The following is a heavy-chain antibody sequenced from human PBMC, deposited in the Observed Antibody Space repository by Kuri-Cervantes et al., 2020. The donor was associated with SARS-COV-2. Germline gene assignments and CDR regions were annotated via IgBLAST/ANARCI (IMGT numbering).Heavy chain of an antibody. V-gene: IGHV1-69*05. CDR1: GCTFSSYA. J-gene: IGHJ6*02. Sequence: SVKVSCKASGCTFSSYAISWVRQAPGQGLEWMGGIIPIFGTANYAQKFQGRATMTRDTSTRTVYMELSSLRSEDTAVYYCARGRTGYSSGWFMTYYFYGMDVWGQGTTVTVSS. CDR2: IIPIFGTA. CDR3: ARGRTGYSSGWFMTYYFYGMDV. D-gene: IGHD6-19*01.